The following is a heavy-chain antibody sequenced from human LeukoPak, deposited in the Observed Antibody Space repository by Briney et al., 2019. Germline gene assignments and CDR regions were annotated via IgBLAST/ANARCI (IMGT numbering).Heavy chain of an antibody. D-gene: IGHD6-19*01. CDR2: IYYSGST. V-gene: IGHV4-59*01. CDR1: GGSISSYY. Sequence: SETLSLTCTVSGGSISSYYWSWIRQPPGKGLEWIGYIYYSGSTNYDPSLKSRVTISVDTSKNQFSLKLSSVTAADTAVYYCARGSGWFYFDYWGQGTLVTVSS. J-gene: IGHJ4*02. CDR3: ARGSGWFYFDY.